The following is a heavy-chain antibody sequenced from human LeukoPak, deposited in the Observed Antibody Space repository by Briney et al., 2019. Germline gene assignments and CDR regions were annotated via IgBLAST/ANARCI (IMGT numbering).Heavy chain of an antibody. D-gene: IGHD2-21*01. CDR1: GFTFNNYA. Sequence: GGSLRLSCAASGFTFNNYAMNWVRQAPGKGLEWVSSISSSSSYIYYADSVKGRFTISRDNAKNSLYLQMNSLRAEDTAAYYCARDLRLFGFRLDYWGQGTLVTVSS. CDR3: ARDLRLFGFRLDY. CDR2: ISSSSSYI. V-gene: IGHV3-21*01. J-gene: IGHJ4*02.